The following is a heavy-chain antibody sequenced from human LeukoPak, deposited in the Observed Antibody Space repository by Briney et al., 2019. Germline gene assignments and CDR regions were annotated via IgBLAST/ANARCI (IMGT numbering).Heavy chain of an antibody. Sequence: GGSLRLSCAASGFTFSSYAMSWVRQSPGKGLEWVSAISGGGGSTYYAYYTDSVKGRFTISRDNSKNTLYLQMNSLRAEDTAVYYCAKFYDILTSYFDYWGQGTLVTVST. D-gene: IGHD3-9*01. J-gene: IGHJ4*02. V-gene: IGHV3-23*01. CDR1: GFTFSSYA. CDR2: ISGGGGST. CDR3: AKFYDILTSYFDY.